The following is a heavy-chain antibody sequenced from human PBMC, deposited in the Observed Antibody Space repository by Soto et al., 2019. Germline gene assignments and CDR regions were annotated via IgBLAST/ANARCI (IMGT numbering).Heavy chain of an antibody. V-gene: IGHV2-26*01. Sequence: QVTLKESGPVLVKPTEPLTLTCTVSGFSLSNARMGVSWIRQPPGKALEWLAHIFSIDEKSYSTSLKSRLTISKDTSKSQVVLTMTNMDPVDTATYYCARIHRWELLQYWFDPWGQGTLVTVSS. CDR1: GFSLSNARMG. J-gene: IGHJ5*02. D-gene: IGHD1-26*01. CDR2: IFSIDEK. CDR3: ARIHRWELLQYWFDP.